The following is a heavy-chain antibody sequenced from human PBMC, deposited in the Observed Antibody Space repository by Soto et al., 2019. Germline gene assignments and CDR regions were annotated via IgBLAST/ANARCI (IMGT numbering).Heavy chain of an antibody. V-gene: IGHV3-23*01. CDR1: GLTFSNYA. Sequence: GGSLRLSCATSGLTFSNYAMSWVRQAPGGGLEWVSSMSGSSSTTYCADSVRGRFTISRDRSKNTLYLQMSSLRAEDTALYYCAKNQERELPRVIDFWGQGTLVTVSS. CDR2: MSGSSSTT. CDR3: AKNQERELPRVIDF. D-gene: IGHD1-7*01. J-gene: IGHJ4*02.